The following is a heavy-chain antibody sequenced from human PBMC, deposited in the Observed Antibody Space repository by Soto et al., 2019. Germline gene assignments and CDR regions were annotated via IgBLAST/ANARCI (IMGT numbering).Heavy chain of an antibody. J-gene: IGHJ6*02. D-gene: IGHD6-6*01. CDR1: GYSFTSYW. CDR3: ATGAYSSSLPRWYYYYGMDV. Sequence: PGESLKISCKGSGYSFTSYWIGWVRQMPGKGLEWMGIIYPGDSDTRYSPSFQGQVTISADKSISTAYLQWSSLKASDTAMYYCATGAYSSSLPRWYYYYGMDVWGQGTTVTVSS. V-gene: IGHV5-51*01. CDR2: IYPGDSDT.